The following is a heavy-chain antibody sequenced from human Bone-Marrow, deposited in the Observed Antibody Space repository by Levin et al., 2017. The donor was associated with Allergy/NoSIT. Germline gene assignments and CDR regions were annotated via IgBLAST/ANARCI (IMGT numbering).Heavy chain of an antibody. J-gene: IGHJ4*02. Sequence: PGGSLRLSCTASGFTFDDFSMHWVRRAPGKGLEWVSGIRWDSGATGYVDSVKGRFTISRDSARNSLYLQMNSLRAEDTALYYCAKGVRLGHSRGWEYYYHYCGQGTLVTVSS. CDR1: GFTFDDFS. CDR2: IRWDSGAT. CDR3: AKGVRLGHSRGWEYYYHY. V-gene: IGHV3-9*01. D-gene: IGHD2/OR15-2a*01.